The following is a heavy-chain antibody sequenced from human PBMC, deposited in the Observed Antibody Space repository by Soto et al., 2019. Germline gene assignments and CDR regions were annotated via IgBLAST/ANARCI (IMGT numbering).Heavy chain of an antibody. D-gene: IGHD1-26*01. CDR2: IGSDGTHR. V-gene: IGHV3-30*17. J-gene: IGHJ4*02. CDR3: AKDSRVGPPDYFDN. CDR1: GFSIPTCA. Sequence: VGTLRLSWAASGFSIPTCAKHWNRKSPRKGIERVAVIGSDGTHRNYGDSVRGRFTISRETSQNMVFLQMDSLTADDTALYYFAKDSRVGPPDYFDNWGQGTLVTVSS.